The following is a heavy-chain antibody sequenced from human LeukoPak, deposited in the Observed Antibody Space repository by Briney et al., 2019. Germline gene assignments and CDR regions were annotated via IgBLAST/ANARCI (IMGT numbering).Heavy chain of an antibody. D-gene: IGHD3-3*01. J-gene: IGHJ3*01. CDR3: ANSQRTFWNAFDF. CDR2: IRDDGTNK. V-gene: IGHV3-30*02. Sequence: PGGSLRLSCAASGFTFSSYSMNWVRQAPGKGLEWVASIRDDGTNKYYTDSVKGRFTISRDNSKSTLYLQMNSLRTEDTAVYYCANSQRTFWNAFDFWGQGTTVTVSS. CDR1: GFTFSSYS.